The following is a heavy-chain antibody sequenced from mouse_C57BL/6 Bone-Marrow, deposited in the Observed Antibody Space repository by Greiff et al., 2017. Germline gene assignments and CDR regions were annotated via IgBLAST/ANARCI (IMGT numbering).Heavy chain of an antibody. D-gene: IGHD1-1*01. V-gene: IGHV5-6*01. J-gene: IGHJ1*03. CDR2: ISSGGSYT. CDR1: GFTFSSYG. CDR3: ASLYYYGSSSYWYFDV. Sequence: EVNLVESGGDLVKPGGSLKLSCAASGFTFSSYGMSWVRQTPDKRLEWVATISSGGSYTYYPDSVKGRFTISRDNAKNTLYLQMSSLKSEDTAMYYCASLYYYGSSSYWYFDVWGTGTTVTVSS.